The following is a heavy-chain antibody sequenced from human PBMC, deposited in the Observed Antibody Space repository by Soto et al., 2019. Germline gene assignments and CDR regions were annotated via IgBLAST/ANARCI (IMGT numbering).Heavy chain of an antibody. Sequence: ASVKVSCEVCGYTLTELSMHWVRQAPGKGLEWMGGFDPEDGETIYAQKFQGRVTMTEDTSTDTAYMELSSLRSEDTAVYYCATEKYSSGWYPLDYWGQGTLVTVSS. J-gene: IGHJ4*02. D-gene: IGHD6-19*01. CDR3: ATEKYSSGWYPLDY. V-gene: IGHV1-24*01. CDR1: GYTLTELS. CDR2: FDPEDGET.